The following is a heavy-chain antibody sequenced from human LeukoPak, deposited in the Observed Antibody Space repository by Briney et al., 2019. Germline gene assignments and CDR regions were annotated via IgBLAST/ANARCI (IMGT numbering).Heavy chain of an antibody. D-gene: IGHD2-2*01. J-gene: IGHJ5*02. CDR2: IISSSSYI. Sequence: GGSLRLSCAASGXTFSRYSMNWVRQAPGEGLEWVSSIISSSSYIYYADSVKGRFTISRDNAKNSLYLQMNSLRAEDTAVYYCARDQLEGYCSSTSCYVGWFDPWGQGTLVTVSS. V-gene: IGHV3-21*01. CDR1: GXTFSRYS. CDR3: ARDQLEGYCSSTSCYVGWFDP.